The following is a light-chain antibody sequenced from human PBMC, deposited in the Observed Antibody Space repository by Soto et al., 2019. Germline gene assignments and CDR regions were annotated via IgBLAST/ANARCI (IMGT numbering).Light chain of an antibody. CDR1: SSDVGGYNY. V-gene: IGLV2-8*01. Sequence: QSALTQPPSASGSPGQSVTISCTGTSSDVGGYNYVSWYQQHPGTAPKLMIYEVVKRPSGVPDRFSGSKSGNTASLTVSGLQAEDESDYSCSSYGGSNNVVFGGGTKLTVL. CDR2: EVV. CDR3: SSYGGSNNVV. J-gene: IGLJ2*01.